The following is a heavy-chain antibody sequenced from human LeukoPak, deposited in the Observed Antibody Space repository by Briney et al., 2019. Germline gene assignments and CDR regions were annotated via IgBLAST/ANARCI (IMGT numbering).Heavy chain of an antibody. CDR1: GGTFINYA. V-gene: IGHV1-69*13. CDR3: ARPRTYYDFWRGYPPFDY. D-gene: IGHD3-3*01. Sequence: SVKVSCKASGGTFINYAISWVRQAPGQGLEWMGGIITNYGTTNYAQKYQGRVTITADESTTTVYMELSSLRSEDTAVYYCARPRTYYDFWRGYPPFDYWGQGTLVTVSS. J-gene: IGHJ4*02. CDR2: IITNYGTT.